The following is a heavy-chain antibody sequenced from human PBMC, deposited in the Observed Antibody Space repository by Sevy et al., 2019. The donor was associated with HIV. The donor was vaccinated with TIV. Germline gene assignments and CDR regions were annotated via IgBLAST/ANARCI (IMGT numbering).Heavy chain of an antibody. D-gene: IGHD1-7*01. Sequence: ASVKVSCKASGYTFTSYGISWVRQAPGQGLEWMGWISAYNGNTNYAQKLQGRVTMTTDTSTSTAYMELRSLRSDDTAVYYCARDLEGRITGTPKPGSNWFDPWGQGTLVTVSS. J-gene: IGHJ5*02. CDR2: ISAYNGNT. CDR3: ARDLEGRITGTPKPGSNWFDP. V-gene: IGHV1-18*01. CDR1: GYTFTSYG.